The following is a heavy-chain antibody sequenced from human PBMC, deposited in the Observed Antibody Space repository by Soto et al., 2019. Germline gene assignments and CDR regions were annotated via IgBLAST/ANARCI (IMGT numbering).Heavy chain of an antibody. D-gene: IGHD2-2*01. V-gene: IGHV4-39*01. CDR2: MYYSGST. CDR1: GDSIISSNYY. Sequence: QLQLQESGTGLVKLSETLFLTCTVSGDSIISSNYYWAWIRRSPGKGLEWIGNMYYSGSTYYNLSLKSRVTMSVDTSKNQLSLKISSVTAADTSVYYCARIVVIPAAPDYYNYYGVDVWGQGTTVTVSS. CDR3: ARIVVIPAAPDYYNYYGVDV. J-gene: IGHJ6*02.